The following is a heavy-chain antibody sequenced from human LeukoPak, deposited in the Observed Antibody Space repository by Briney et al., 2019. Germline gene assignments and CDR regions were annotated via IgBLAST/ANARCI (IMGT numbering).Heavy chain of an antibody. Sequence: SETLSLTCTVSGGSISSYYWSWIRQPPRKGMEWNGYTYYSGSTNYNPSLKSRVTISVDTSKNQFSLKLSSVTAADTAVYYCARMDYYGSGNSDYWGQGTLVTVSS. CDR2: TYYSGST. J-gene: IGHJ4*02. CDR1: GGSISSYY. V-gene: IGHV4-59*08. CDR3: ARMDYYGSGNSDY. D-gene: IGHD3-10*01.